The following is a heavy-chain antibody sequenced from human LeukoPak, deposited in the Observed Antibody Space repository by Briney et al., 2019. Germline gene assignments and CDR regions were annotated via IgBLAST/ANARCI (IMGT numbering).Heavy chain of an antibody. V-gene: IGHV7-4-1*02. Sequence: ASVKVSCKASGYTFTSYAMNWVRQAPGQGLEWMGWINTNTGNPTYAQGFTGRFVFSLDTSVSTAYLQISSLKAEDTAVYYCARDRWGSPNYYGSGSYIYYFDYWGQGTLVTVSS. CDR1: GYTFTSYA. D-gene: IGHD3-10*01. J-gene: IGHJ4*02. CDR2: INTNTGNP. CDR3: ARDRWGSPNYYGSGSYIYYFDY.